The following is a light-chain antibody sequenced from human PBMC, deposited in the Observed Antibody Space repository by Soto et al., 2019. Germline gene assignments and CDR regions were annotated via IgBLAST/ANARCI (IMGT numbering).Light chain of an antibody. J-gene: IGLJ1*01. Sequence: QSVLTQPPSASGTPGQRVTISCSGSSSNIGSNTVNWYQQFPGTAPKLLIYNNNQRPSGVPDRFSGSKSGTSASLAISGLQSEDEADYHCAAWDDRLNGYVFGTGTKLTVL. CDR2: NNN. CDR1: SSNIGSNT. V-gene: IGLV1-44*01. CDR3: AAWDDRLNGYV.